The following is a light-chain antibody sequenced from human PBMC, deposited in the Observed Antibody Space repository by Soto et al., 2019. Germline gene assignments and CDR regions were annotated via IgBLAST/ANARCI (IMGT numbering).Light chain of an antibody. J-gene: IGKJ1*01. CDR3: QQYGSSPRT. V-gene: IGKV3-20*01. Sequence: EIVLTQSPGTLSLSPLEIATLSFRASQSVRSDYVAWYQQKPGQAPRLHIYGASTRATGTPDRFTGSGSGTDFTLTISRLEPEDFAVYYCQQYGSSPRTFGQGTKVDIK. CDR1: QSVRSDY. CDR2: GAS.